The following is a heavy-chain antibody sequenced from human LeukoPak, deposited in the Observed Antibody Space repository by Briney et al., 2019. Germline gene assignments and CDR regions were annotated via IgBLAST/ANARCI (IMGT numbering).Heavy chain of an antibody. CDR1: GFTFSSYW. J-gene: IGHJ3*02. CDR2: INSDGSST. Sequence: GGSLRLSCAASGFTFSSYWMHWVRHAPGKGLEWVSRINSDGSSTNYADSVRGRFSISRDNAKNTLYLQMNSLRAEDTAVYYCAKAYALRYFDWLRADHDAFDIWGQGTMVTVSS. CDR3: AKAYALRYFDWLRADHDAFDI. V-gene: IGHV3-74*01. D-gene: IGHD3-9*01.